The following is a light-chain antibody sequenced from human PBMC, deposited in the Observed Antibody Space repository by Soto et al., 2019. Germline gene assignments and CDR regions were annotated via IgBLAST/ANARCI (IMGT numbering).Light chain of an antibody. J-gene: IGLJ3*02. Sequence: QSVLTQPPSASGTPGQRVTISCFGSSSNIGSNYVYWYQQLPGTAPKLLIYRNNQRPSGVPDRFSGSKSGTSASLAISGLRSEDEADYYCAAWDDSLSGGVFGGGTKLTVL. CDR1: SSNIGSNY. V-gene: IGLV1-47*01. CDR3: AAWDDSLSGGV. CDR2: RNN.